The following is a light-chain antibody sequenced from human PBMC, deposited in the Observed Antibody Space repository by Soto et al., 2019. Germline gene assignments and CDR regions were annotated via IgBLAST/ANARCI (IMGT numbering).Light chain of an antibody. J-gene: IGKJ1*01. CDR2: GAS. CDR1: QSVSSN. Sequence: EIVMNQSPATLSMVPGEIATLSCRASQSVSSNLAWYQHKPGQAPRLLTYGASTRATGIPARFSGSGSGTDFTLTISRLEPEDFAVYYCQQYGRSPRTFGQGTKVDIK. CDR3: QQYGRSPRT. V-gene: IGKV3-20*01.